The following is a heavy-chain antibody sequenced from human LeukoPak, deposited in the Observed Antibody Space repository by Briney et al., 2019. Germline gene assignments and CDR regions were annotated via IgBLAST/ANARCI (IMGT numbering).Heavy chain of an antibody. J-gene: IGHJ4*02. Sequence: PSETLSLTCSVSGGSISSYYWSWIRQPPGKGLEWIGYICYSGSTNYNPSLKSRVTISVDTSENQLSLKLSSVTAADTAVYYCARAHSSSWYMDYWGQGTLVTVSS. CDR3: ARAHSSSWYMDY. V-gene: IGHV4-59*01. CDR2: ICYSGST. D-gene: IGHD6-13*01. CDR1: GGSISSYY.